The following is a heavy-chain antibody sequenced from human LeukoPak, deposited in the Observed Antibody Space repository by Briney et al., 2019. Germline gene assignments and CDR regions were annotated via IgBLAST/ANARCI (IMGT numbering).Heavy chain of an antibody. J-gene: IGHJ1*01. CDR3: ARDEVRFPRVFQH. CDR2: IYYTGST. V-gene: IGHV4-59*01. Sequence: SETLSLTCTVSGGSLSSYYWTWIRQPPGKGLEWIGYIYYTGSTSYNPSLKSRVTISVQTSKNQFSLKLSSVTAADTAVYYCARDEVRFPRVFQHWGQGTLVTVSS. D-gene: IGHD3-10*01. CDR1: GGSLSSYY.